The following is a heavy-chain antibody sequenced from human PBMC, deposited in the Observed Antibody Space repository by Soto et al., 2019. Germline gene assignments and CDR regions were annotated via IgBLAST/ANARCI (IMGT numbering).Heavy chain of an antibody. Sequence: RGSLRVSCASSVFTFSSYAMHWVRQAPGKGLEWVAVISYDGSNKYYADSVKGRFTISRDNSKNTLYLQMNSLRAEDTAVYYCARKNKDGAFDYWGQGTLVT. D-gene: IGHD1-26*01. V-gene: IGHV3-30-3*01. CDR1: VFTFSSYA. CDR2: ISYDGSNK. CDR3: ARKNKDGAFDY. J-gene: IGHJ4*02.